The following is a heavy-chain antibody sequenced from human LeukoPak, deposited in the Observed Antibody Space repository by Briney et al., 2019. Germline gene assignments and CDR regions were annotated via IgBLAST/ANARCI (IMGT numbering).Heavy chain of an antibody. D-gene: IGHD1-1*01. V-gene: IGHV4-30-4*08. CDR3: ARRGVPGPHYYYYYMDV. J-gene: IGHJ6*03. Sequence: PSETLSLTCTVSGGSTSSGNYSSGNYFWTWIRQPPGKGLEWIGYIYYSGSTYYNPSLKSRLTLSVDTSKNQLSLKLSSVTAADTAVYYCARRGVPGPHYYYYYMDVWGKGTTVTVSS. CDR1: GGSTSSGNYSSGNYF. CDR2: IYYSGST.